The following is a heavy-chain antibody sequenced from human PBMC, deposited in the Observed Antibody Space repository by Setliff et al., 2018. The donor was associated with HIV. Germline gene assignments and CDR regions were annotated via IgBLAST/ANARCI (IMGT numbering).Heavy chain of an antibody. Sequence: KVSCKASGYTFTSYAISWVRQAPGQGLEWMGWISAYSGNTHYAQRLQDRVTMTTDTSTSTAYMDLRSLRSDDMAVYYCARHPSGWYGDYFFDYWGQGTLVTVSS. V-gene: IGHV1-18*03. CDR1: GYTFTSYA. D-gene: IGHD4-17*01. J-gene: IGHJ4*02. CDR2: ISAYSGNT. CDR3: ARHPSGWYGDYFFDY.